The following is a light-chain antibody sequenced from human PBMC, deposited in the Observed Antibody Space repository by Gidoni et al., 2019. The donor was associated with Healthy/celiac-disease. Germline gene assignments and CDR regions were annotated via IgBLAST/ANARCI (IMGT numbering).Light chain of an antibody. J-gene: IGLJ1*01. V-gene: IGLV1-47*02. CDR1: SSNIGSNY. CDR3: AAWDDSLSGPLYV. CDR2: SNN. Sequence: QSVLTQPPSASATPAQRVTISCSGSSSNIGSNYVYWYQQLPGTAPKLLIYSNNQRPSGVPDRFSGSKSGTSASLAISGLRSEDEADYYCAAWDDSLSGPLYVFGTGTKVTVL.